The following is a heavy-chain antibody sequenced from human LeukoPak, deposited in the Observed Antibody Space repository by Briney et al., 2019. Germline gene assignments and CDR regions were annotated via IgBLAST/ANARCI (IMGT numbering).Heavy chain of an antibody. V-gene: IGHV4-59*11. CDR3: ARGSHGGYDDHAFHI. J-gene: IGHJ3*02. CDR2: LYYSGST. Sequence: SETLSLTCTVSGGSISSHYWSWIRQPPGKGLEWIGYLYYSGSTNYNPSLKSRVTISGDTSKNQFSLKLSSVTAADTAVYFCARGSHGGYDDHAFHIWGRGTMVTVSS. D-gene: IGHD5-12*01. CDR1: GGSISSHY.